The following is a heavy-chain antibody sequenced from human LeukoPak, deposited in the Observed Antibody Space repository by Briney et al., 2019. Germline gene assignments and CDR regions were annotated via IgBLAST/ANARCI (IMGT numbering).Heavy chain of an antibody. CDR1: GGSISSGSYY. D-gene: IGHD1-7*01. V-gene: IGHV4-61*02. CDR3: ARMVGWNFNWFDP. J-gene: IGHJ5*02. Sequence: TLSLTCTVSGGSISSGSYYWSWIRQPAGKGLEWIGRIYTSGSTNYNPSLKSRVTISVDTSKNQFSLKLSSVTAADTAVYYCARMVGWNFNWFDPWGQGTLVTVSS. CDR2: IYTSGST.